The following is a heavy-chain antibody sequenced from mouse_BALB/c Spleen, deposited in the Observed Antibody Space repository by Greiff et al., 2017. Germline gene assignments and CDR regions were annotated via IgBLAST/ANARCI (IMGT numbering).Heavy chain of an antibody. J-gene: IGHJ4*01. Sequence: QVQLQQPGAELVKPGASVKLSCKASGYTFTSYWMHWVKQRPGQGLEWIGEINPSNGRTNYNEKFKSKATLTVDKSSSTAYMQLSSLTSEDSAVYYCARLYEGMDYWGQGTSVTVSS. CDR3: ARLYEGMDY. CDR2: INPSNGRT. CDR1: GYTFTSYW. V-gene: IGHV1S81*02. D-gene: IGHD2-3*01.